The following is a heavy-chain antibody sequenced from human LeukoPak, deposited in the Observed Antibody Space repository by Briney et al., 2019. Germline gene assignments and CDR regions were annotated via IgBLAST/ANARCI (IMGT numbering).Heavy chain of an antibody. CDR3: ASPTYYYDSSGYSTLRDY. Sequence: SETLSLTCTVSGGSISRSSYYWGWLRQPPGKGLEWIGSIYNSGSTYYNPSLKSRVTISVDTSNNQFSLKHSPVTAADTAVYYCASPTYYYDSSGYSTLRDYWGQGTLVSVSS. V-gene: IGHV4-39*01. D-gene: IGHD3-22*01. CDR2: IYNSGST. J-gene: IGHJ4*02. CDR1: GGSISRSSYY.